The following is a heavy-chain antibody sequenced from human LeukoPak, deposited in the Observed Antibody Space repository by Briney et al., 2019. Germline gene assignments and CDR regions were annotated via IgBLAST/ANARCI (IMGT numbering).Heavy chain of an antibody. J-gene: IGHJ6*03. CDR3: ARGGYYYLDV. V-gene: IGHV4-59*01. CDR1: GGSISSVY. CDR2: IFYNGNT. Sequence: ASETLSLTCTAYGGSISSVYWSWTRQSPGKGLECNAYIFYNGNTEYHPSLWSRVTLSIATSRNQVFLNLNSVTAADTAVYYCARGGYYYLDVWGKGTTVTVSS.